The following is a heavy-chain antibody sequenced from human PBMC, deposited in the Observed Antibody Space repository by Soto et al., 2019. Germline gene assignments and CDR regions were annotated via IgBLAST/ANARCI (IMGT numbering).Heavy chain of an antibody. D-gene: IGHD3-10*01. CDR2: INAANGDT. V-gene: IGHV1-3*01. J-gene: IGHJ4*02. CDR1: GYTFNKYP. CDR3: ARKDYYGSGIYYFDY. Sequence: QVQLVQSGPEVKEPGASVKVSCKASGYTFNKYPMHWVRQAPGQGLEWMGWINAANGDTGYSQKFQDRVTLTRDTSASTAYMELSSLRSDDTAVYYCARKDYYGSGIYYFDYWGQGTLVTFSS.